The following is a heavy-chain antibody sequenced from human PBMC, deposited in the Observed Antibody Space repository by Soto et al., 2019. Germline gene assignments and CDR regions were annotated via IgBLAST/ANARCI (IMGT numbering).Heavy chain of an antibody. V-gene: IGHV3-30-3*01. J-gene: IGHJ6*02. CDR2: ISYDGSNK. CDR1: GFTFSSYA. CDR3: ARDRGYRGYYGMDV. D-gene: IGHD5-12*01. Sequence: ESVGGVVQPGRSLRLSCAASGFTFSSYAMHWVRHAPGKGLEWVAVISYDGSNKYYADSVKGRFTISRDNSKNTLYLQMNSLRAEDTAVYYCARDRGYRGYYGMDVWGQGTTVTVSS.